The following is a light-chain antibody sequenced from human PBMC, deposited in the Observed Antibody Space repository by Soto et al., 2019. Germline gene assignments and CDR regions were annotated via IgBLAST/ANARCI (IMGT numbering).Light chain of an antibody. CDR3: QQYGNSRGT. J-gene: IGKJ1*01. V-gene: IGKV3-20*01. CDR2: GAS. Sequence: EIVLTQSPGTLSLSPGDRATLSCRASQSVSTSYLAWYQQKPGQAPRLLIYGASSRATGIPDRSSGSGSGTDFTLTISGLEPEDFAVYYCQQYGNSRGTFGQGTKVDIK. CDR1: QSVSTSY.